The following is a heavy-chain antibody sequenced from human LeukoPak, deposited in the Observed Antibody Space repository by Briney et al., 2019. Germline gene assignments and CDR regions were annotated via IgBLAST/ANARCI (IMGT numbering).Heavy chain of an antibody. CDR2: INQDGSVK. D-gene: IGHD3-10*01. J-gene: IGHJ4*02. Sequence: GGSLRLSCAGSGFTFSDYWMTWVRQAPGKGLEWVANINQDGSVKYYVDPVKGRFAISRDNAKNSVHLQMNSLRAEDTAVYYCARAYAASGSYWGQGTLVTVSS. CDR3: ARAYAASGSY. CDR1: GFTFSDYW. V-gene: IGHV3-7*01.